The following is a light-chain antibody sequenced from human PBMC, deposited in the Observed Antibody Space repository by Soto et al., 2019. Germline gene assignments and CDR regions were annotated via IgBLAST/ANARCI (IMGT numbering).Light chain of an antibody. V-gene: IGKV3D-15*01. CDR3: HQYNLWPWT. CDR2: GAS. Sequence: EIMITQFTAPLSVFPGARPTLSRRASLTIRTYLAWYQHKPGQAPRLLIYGASTRATGIPARFSGSGSGTEFTLTISSLQSEDFAIYYCHQYNLWPWTFGPGTKVEIK. J-gene: IGKJ1*01. CDR1: LTIRTY.